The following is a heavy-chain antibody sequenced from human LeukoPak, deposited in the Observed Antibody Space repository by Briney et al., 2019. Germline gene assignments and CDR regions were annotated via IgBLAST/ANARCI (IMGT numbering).Heavy chain of an antibody. CDR2: ISAYNGNT. D-gene: IGHD3-10*01. CDR1: AYSFSNDG. J-gene: IGHJ4*02. V-gene: IGHV1-18*01. Sequence: ASVKVSCKTSAYSFSNDGFNWVRQAPGQGLEWMGWISAYNGNTKHAQKLQGRFTMSTDTSTSTAYMELRSLTSDDTAVFYCARDLDGSGSYYTDYWGQGTLVTVSS. CDR3: ARDLDGSGSYYTDY.